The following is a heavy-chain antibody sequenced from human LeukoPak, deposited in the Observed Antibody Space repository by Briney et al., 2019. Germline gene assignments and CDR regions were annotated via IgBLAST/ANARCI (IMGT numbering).Heavy chain of an antibody. V-gene: IGHV1-69*05. CDR2: IIPIFGTA. Sequence: ASVKVSCKASGGTFSIYAISWVRQAPGQGLEWMGGIIPIFGTANYAQKFQGRVTMTRDTSIITAYMELTSLTSDDTAVYYCARDRAGDPDYSFDQWGQGTLVTVSS. CDR3: ARDRAGDPDYSFDQ. D-gene: IGHD4-11*01. CDR1: GGTFSIYA. J-gene: IGHJ4*02.